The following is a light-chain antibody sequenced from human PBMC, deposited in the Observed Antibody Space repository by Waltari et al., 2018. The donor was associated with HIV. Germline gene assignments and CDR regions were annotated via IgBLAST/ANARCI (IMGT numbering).Light chain of an antibody. J-gene: IGLJ2*01. V-gene: IGLV6-57*01. CDR2: EDN. CDR3: QSYDNNDVI. CDR1: RSIIPTNS. Sequence: FVLTQPHSVSEPPGKTVTISCTRNRSIIPTNSAHWYQQRPGSSPTTVIYEDNQRPSGVPDRFSGSIDSSSNSAALTISGLETDDEADYYCQSYDNNDVIFGGGTRLTVL.